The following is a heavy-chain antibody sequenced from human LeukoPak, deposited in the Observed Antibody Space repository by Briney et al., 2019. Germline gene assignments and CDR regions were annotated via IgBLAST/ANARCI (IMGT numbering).Heavy chain of an antibody. CDR1: GFTFSSYS. D-gene: IGHD6-13*01. V-gene: IGHV3-21*01. J-gene: IGHJ5*02. Sequence: PGGSLRLSCAASGFTFSSYSMNWVRQAPGKGLEWVSSISSSSYIYYADSVKGRFTISRDNAKNSLYLQMNSLRAEDTAVYYCARDAIAAAGSRGNWFDPWGQGTLVTVSS. CDR3: ARDAIAAAGSRGNWFDP. CDR2: ISSSSYI.